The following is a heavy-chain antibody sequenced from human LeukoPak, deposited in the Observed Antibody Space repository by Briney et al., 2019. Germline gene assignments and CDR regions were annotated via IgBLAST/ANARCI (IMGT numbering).Heavy chain of an antibody. CDR2: ISRSSSYI. Sequence: PGGSLRLSCAASGFIFSSYSMNWVRQAPGKGLEWVSSISRSSSYIYYADSVKGRFTISRDNAKNSLYLQMNSLRAEDTAVYYCARDPGYGDDRLYYYYYYMDVWGKGTTVTVSS. V-gene: IGHV3-21*01. J-gene: IGHJ6*03. D-gene: IGHD4-17*01. CDR3: ARDPGYGDDRLYYYYYYMDV. CDR1: GFIFSSYS.